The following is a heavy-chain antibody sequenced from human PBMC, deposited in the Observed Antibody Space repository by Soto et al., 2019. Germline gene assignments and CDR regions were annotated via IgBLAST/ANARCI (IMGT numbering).Heavy chain of an antibody. V-gene: IGHV3-7*03. CDR2: IKQDGSEK. CDR1: GFTFSSYW. Sequence: GGSLRLSCAASGFTFSSYWMRWVRQAPGKGLEWVANIKQDGSEKYYVDSVKGRFTISRDNAKNSLYLQMNSLRAEDTAVYYCARDMCSGGSCYFEVNYYGMDVWGQGTTVTVSS. D-gene: IGHD2-15*01. CDR3: ARDMCSGGSCYFEVNYYGMDV. J-gene: IGHJ6*02.